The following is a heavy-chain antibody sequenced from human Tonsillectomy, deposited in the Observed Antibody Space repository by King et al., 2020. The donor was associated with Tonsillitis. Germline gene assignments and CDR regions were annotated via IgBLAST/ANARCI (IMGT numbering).Heavy chain of an antibody. Sequence: VQLVESGGGLVQPGGSLRLSCAASGFTFSSYAMSWVRQAPGKGLEWVSAISGSGGSTYYADSVKGRFTLSRDNSKNTLYLQMNSLRAEDTAGYYCAKDMEGQYDECWSGYYKFEYWGQGTLVTVSS. CDR1: GFTFSSYA. CDR3: AKDMEGQYDECWSGYYKFEY. V-gene: IGHV3-23*04. CDR2: ISGSGGST. D-gene: IGHD3-3*01. J-gene: IGHJ4*02.